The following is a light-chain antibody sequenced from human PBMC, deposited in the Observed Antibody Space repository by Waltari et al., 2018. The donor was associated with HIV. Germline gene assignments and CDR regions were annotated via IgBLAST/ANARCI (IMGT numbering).Light chain of an antibody. Sequence: EIVMTQSPATLSVSPGERATVSCRASQSVSSNLAWYLQKPGQAPRLLIYGASTRATAIPARFSGSGSGTEFTLTISGLQSEDFAVYYCQQYSNWPPYTFGQGTKLDLK. V-gene: IGKV3-15*01. CDR2: GAS. CDR3: QQYSNWPPYT. CDR1: QSVSSN. J-gene: IGKJ2*01.